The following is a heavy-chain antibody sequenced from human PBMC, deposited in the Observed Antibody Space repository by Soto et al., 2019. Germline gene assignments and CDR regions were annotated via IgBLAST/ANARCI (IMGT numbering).Heavy chain of an antibody. D-gene: IGHD1-26*01. J-gene: IGHJ3*02. CDR1: AYIFTNHD. CDR2: MNPDTRNT. CDR3: ARAGSQTDALDI. V-gene: IGHV1-8*01. Sequence: QVQLVQSGAEVRKPGASLKLSCKASAYIFTNHDIHWVRQATGQGLEWMGWMNPDTRNTSYAKKHKGRVTMTTNTSINTAYMELSSLTSEDTAMYYCARAGSQTDALDIWGQGTMVTVSS.